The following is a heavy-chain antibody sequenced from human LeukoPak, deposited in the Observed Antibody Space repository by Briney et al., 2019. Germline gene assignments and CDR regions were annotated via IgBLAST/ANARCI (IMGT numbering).Heavy chain of an antibody. Sequence: GASVKVSCKASGGTFSSYAISWVRQAPGQGREWMEGIIPIFGTANYAQKFQGRVTITTDESTSTAYMELSSLRSEDTAVYYCARVMIGTYYMDVWGKGTTVTVSS. CDR1: GGTFSSYA. V-gene: IGHV1-69*05. J-gene: IGHJ6*03. CDR3: ARVMIGTYYMDV. CDR2: IIPIFGTA. D-gene: IGHD3-22*01.